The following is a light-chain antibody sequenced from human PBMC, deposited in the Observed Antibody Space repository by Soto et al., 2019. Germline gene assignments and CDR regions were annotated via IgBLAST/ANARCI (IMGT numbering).Light chain of an antibody. Sequence: EIVLTQSPDTLSLSPGERATLSCRASQSVSSSYLAWYQQKPGQAPRLLIYDATNRATGIPARFSGSGSGTDFTLTISSLQPEDFATYYCQQSYNAPITFGQGTRLEIK. CDR2: DAT. CDR1: QSVSSSY. CDR3: QQSYNAPIT. J-gene: IGKJ5*01. V-gene: IGKV3D-20*02.